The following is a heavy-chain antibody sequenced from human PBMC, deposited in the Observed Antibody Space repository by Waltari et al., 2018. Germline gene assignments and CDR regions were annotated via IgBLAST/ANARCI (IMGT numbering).Heavy chain of an antibody. V-gene: IGHV4-31*03. CDR3: ARERYDFWSGYSRSLDY. CDR1: GGSISSGGYY. CDR2: IYYSGST. D-gene: IGHD3-3*01. Sequence: QVQLQESGPGLAKPSQTLSLTCTVSGGSISSGGYYWSWIRQHPGKGLEWIGYIYYSGSTYYNPSLKSRVTISVDTSKNQFSLKLSSVTAADTAVYYCARERYDFWSGYSRSLDYWGQGTLVTVSS. J-gene: IGHJ4*02.